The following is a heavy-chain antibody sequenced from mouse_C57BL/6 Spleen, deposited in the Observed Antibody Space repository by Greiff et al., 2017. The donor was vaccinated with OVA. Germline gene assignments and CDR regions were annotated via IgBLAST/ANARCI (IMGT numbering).Heavy chain of an antibody. V-gene: IGHV1-53*01. CDR3: AREGGYYGFDY. D-gene: IGHD2-3*01. CDR1: GYTFTSYW. Sequence: VQLQQPGTELVKPGASVKLSCKASGYTFTSYWMHWVQQRPGQGLEWIGNINPSNGGTTSNEKFKSKATLTVDKSYSTAYMQFSSMTSEDAEVYYCAREGGYYGFDYWGQGTTLTVSA. J-gene: IGHJ2*01. CDR2: INPSNGGT.